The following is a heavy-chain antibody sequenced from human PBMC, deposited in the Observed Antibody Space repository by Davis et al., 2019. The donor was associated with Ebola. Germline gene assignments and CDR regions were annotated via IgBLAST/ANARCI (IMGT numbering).Heavy chain of an antibody. J-gene: IGHJ4*02. V-gene: IGHV5-51*01. Sequence: GESLKISCKGSGYSFTSYWIAWVRQMPGKGLEWMGIIYPRDSDTRYRPSFEGQVTISVDRSISTAYRQWSSLKASDSAMYYCARQEALYGSIDNWGQGTLVTVSS. CDR1: GYSFTSYW. D-gene: IGHD6-13*01. CDR3: ARQEALYGSIDN. CDR2: IYPRDSDT.